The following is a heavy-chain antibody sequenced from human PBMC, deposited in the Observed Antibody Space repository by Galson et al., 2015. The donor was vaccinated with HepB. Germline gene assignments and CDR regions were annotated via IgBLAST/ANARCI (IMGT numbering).Heavy chain of an antibody. CDR1: GGSISSSSYY. V-gene: IGHV4-39*07. CDR3: ARLGFKTARFDP. Sequence: TLSLTCTVSGGSISSSSYYWGWIRQPPGTGLEWIGSIYYSRRTNYNPSLKSRVTISVDTSKNQFSLKLSSVTAADTAMYYCARLGFKTARFDPWGQGTLVTGSA. J-gene: IGHJ5*02. CDR2: IYYSRRT.